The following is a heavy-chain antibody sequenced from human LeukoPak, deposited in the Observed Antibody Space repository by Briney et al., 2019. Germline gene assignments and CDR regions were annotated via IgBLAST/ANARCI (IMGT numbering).Heavy chain of an antibody. J-gene: IGHJ5*02. CDR3: ARDRSQEFDP. D-gene: IGHD3-10*01. CDR2: VTSSGSST. CDR1: RFTFSSYA. Sequence: GGSLRLSCAASRFTFSSYAMTWVRQAPGKGLEWVSAVTSSGSSTYYADSVKGRFTISRDNSKNTLYLQMNRLRADDTAVYYCARDRSQEFDPWGQGTLVTVSS. V-gene: IGHV3-23*01.